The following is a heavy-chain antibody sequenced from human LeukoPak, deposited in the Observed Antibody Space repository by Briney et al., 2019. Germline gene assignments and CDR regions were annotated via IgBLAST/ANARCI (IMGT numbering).Heavy chain of an antibody. Sequence: SETLSLTCTVSGGSISSYYWSWIRQPPGKGLEWIGYIYCSGSTNYNPSLKSRVTISVDTSKNQFSLKLSSVTAADTAVYYCARHDSGSSRGFAFDIWGQGTMVTVSS. V-gene: IGHV4-59*08. CDR3: ARHDSGSSRGFAFDI. D-gene: IGHD1-26*01. CDR2: IYCSGST. CDR1: GGSISSYY. J-gene: IGHJ3*02.